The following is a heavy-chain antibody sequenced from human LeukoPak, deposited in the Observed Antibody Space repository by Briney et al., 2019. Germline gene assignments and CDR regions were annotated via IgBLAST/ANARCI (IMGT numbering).Heavy chain of an antibody. CDR2: INHSGST. D-gene: IGHD6-13*01. CDR3: ARGRIAAAAGFDY. J-gene: IGHJ4*02. Sequence: KPSETLSLTCAVYGGSFSGYYWSWIRQPPGKGPEWIGEINHSGSTNYNPSLKSRVTISVDTSKNQFSLKLSSVTAADTAVYYCARGRIAAAAGFDYWGQGTLVTVSS. CDR1: GGSFSGYY. V-gene: IGHV4-34*01.